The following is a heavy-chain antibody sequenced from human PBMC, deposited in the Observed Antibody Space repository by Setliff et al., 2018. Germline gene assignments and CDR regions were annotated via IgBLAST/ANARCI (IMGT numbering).Heavy chain of an antibody. CDR2: IYPSGGT. Sequence: SETLSLTCTVSGGSISSGHYYWNWIRQPAGKGLEWIGRIYPSGGTNYNPSLKSRVTISVDTSKNHFSLKLTSVTAADTAMYYCARIGPSNWGIRGYNWLDPWGQGTLVTVSS. CDR3: ARIGPSNWGIRGYNWLDP. CDR1: GGSISSGHYY. J-gene: IGHJ5*02. V-gene: IGHV4-61*02. D-gene: IGHD3-10*01.